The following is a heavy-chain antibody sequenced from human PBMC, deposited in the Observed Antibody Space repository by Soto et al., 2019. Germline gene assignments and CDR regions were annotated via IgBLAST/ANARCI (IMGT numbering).Heavy chain of an antibody. CDR3: ARPYFSSSSMFDY. V-gene: IGHV4-39*01. Sequence: TLSLTCTVSGDSISSSTYYWGWIRQPPGKGLEWIGCIYHTGTTYYNPSLKSRVTISVDTSKNQFSLKLSSVTAADTAVYYCARPYFSSSSMFDYWGQGTLVTVSS. D-gene: IGHD6-6*01. CDR1: GDSISSSTYY. CDR2: IYHTGTT. J-gene: IGHJ4*02.